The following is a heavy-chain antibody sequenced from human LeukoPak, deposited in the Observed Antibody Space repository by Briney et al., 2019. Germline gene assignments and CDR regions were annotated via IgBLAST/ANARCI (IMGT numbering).Heavy chain of an antibody. CDR1: GGSFSGYY. CDR3: ARGPFDPVTRVYSMDV. J-gene: IGHJ6*02. CDR2: INHSGST. V-gene: IGHV4-34*01. D-gene: IGHD4-17*01. Sequence: SETLSLTCAVYGGSFSGYYWSWIRQPPGKGLEWIGEINHSGSTNYNPSLKSRVTISVDTSKNQFSLKLSSVTGADTAVYYCARGPFDPVTRVYSMDVWGQGTTVTVSS.